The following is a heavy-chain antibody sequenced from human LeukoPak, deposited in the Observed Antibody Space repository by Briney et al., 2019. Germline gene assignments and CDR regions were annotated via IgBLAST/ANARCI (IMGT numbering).Heavy chain of an antibody. D-gene: IGHD3-10*01. Sequence: GASVKVSCKASGYTFTSYDINWVRQATGQGLEWMGWMNPNSGNTGYAQKFQGRVTMTRNTSIRTAYMELSSLRSEDTAVYYCASCNYYGSGSYYNLDWFDPWGQGTLVTVSS. CDR2: MNPNSGNT. J-gene: IGHJ5*02. CDR1: GYTFTSYD. V-gene: IGHV1-8*01. CDR3: ASCNYYGSGSYYNLDWFDP.